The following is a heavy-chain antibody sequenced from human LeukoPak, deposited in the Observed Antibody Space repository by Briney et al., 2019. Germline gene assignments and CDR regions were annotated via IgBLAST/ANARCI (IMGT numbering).Heavy chain of an antibody. CDR2: ISYDGSNK. Sequence: GGSLRLSCAASGFTFSSYWMSWVRQAPGKGLGWVAVISYDGSNKYYADSVKGRFTISRDNSKNTLYLQMNSLRAEDTAVYYCAKVFYYYDSSGSSWYFDYWGQGTLVTVSS. D-gene: IGHD3-22*01. V-gene: IGHV3-30*18. J-gene: IGHJ4*02. CDR1: GFTFSSYW. CDR3: AKVFYYYDSSGSSWYFDY.